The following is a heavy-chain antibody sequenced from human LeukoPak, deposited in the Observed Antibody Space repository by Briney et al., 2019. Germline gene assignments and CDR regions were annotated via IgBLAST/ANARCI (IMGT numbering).Heavy chain of an antibody. J-gene: IGHJ5*02. CDR2: IIPIFGTA. D-gene: IGHD3-10*01. CDR3: ASAHLWGSGSYFNWFDP. V-gene: IGHV1-69*13. CDR1: GGTFSSYA. Sequence: ASVKVSCKASGGTFSSYAISWVRQAPGQGLELMGGIIPIFGTANYAQKFQGRVTITADESTSTAYMELSSLRSEDTAVYYCASAHLWGSGSYFNWFDPWGQGTLVTVSS.